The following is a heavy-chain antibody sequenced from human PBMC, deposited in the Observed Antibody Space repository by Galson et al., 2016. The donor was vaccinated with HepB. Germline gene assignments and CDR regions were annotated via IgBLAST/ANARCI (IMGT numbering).Heavy chain of an antibody. Sequence: SLRLSCAASGFIFSSYAMHWVRQAPGKGLEWVAGTLYNGVEKYYADSVKGRFTISRDNSKNTLSLQMTSLGAEDTGVYYCARDWDNIGVGQIDYWGQGTLVIVSS. CDR2: TLYNGVEK. CDR1: GFIFSSYA. CDR3: ARDWDNIGVGQIDY. J-gene: IGHJ4*02. V-gene: IGHV3-33*01. D-gene: IGHD2-15*01.